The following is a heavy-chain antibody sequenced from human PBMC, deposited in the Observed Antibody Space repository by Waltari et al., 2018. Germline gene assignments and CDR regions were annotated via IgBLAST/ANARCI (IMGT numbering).Heavy chain of an antibody. CDR2: INAGNGNT. J-gene: IGHJ4*02. D-gene: IGHD6-13*01. CDR1: GYTFTSYA. V-gene: IGHV1-3*03. Sequence: QVQLVQSGAEVKKPGASVKVSCKASGYTFTSYAMHWVRQAPGQRLEWMGWINAGNGNTKYSHEFQGRVTMTRDTSASTAYMELSSLRSEDMAVYYCARAVAAAGPSAYFDYWGQGTLVTVSS. CDR3: ARAVAAAGPSAYFDY.